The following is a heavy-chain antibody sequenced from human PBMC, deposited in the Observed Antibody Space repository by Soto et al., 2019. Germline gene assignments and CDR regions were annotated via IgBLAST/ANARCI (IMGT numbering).Heavy chain of an antibody. CDR2: ISITGSYI. CDR1: GFSFSSYT. V-gene: IGHV3-21*01. Sequence: VGSLRLSCSASGFSFSSYTMDWVRQAPGKWLQWVSSISITGSYIYYADSVKGRFAISRDNAQNSLYLHMNSLRAEDTAVYYCARGAIRGYSYGHSDYWGQGTLVTVSS. D-gene: IGHD5-18*01. J-gene: IGHJ4*02. CDR3: ARGAIRGYSYGHSDY.